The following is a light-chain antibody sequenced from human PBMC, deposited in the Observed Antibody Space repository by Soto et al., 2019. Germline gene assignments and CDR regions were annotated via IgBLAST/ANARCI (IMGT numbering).Light chain of an antibody. CDR1: QSISSW. V-gene: IGKV1-5*03. Sequence: DIQRTQSPSTLSASVGDRVTITCRASQSISSWLAWYQQKPGKAPKLLIYKASSVESGVPSRCSGIGSGTEFTLTISSLQPDYFSTYDCQQYKRYPWTFGQGTKVEI. J-gene: IGKJ1*01. CDR3: QQYKRYPWT. CDR2: KAS.